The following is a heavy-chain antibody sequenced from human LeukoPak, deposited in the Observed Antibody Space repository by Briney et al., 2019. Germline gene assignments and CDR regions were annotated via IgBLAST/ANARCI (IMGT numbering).Heavy chain of an antibody. Sequence: PGGSLRLSCAASGFTFSSYAMSWVRQAPGKGLEWVSAISGSGGSTYYADSVKGRFTISRYNSKNTLYLQMNSLRAEDTAVYYCATPRGADYYDSSGYPWGPFDYWGQGTLVTVSS. D-gene: IGHD3-22*01. CDR3: ATPRGADYYDSSGYPWGPFDY. V-gene: IGHV3-23*01. J-gene: IGHJ4*02. CDR2: ISGSGGST. CDR1: GFTFSSYA.